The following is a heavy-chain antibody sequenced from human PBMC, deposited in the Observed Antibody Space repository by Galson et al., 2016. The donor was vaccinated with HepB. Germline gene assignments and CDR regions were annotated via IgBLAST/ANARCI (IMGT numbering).Heavy chain of an antibody. CDR2: ISGSGGST. V-gene: IGHV3-23*01. Sequence: SLRLSCAASGFIFSNYAMSWVRQVPGKGLEWVSAISGSGGSTHYADSVKGRFTISRDNSKNTLYLQMNSLRAEDTAVYYCAKAVTRNTIFGVVTGKEGAHYGMDVCGQGTTVTVSS. CDR3: AKAVTRNTIFGVVTGKEGAHYGMDV. D-gene: IGHD3-3*01. CDR1: GFIFSNYA. J-gene: IGHJ6*02.